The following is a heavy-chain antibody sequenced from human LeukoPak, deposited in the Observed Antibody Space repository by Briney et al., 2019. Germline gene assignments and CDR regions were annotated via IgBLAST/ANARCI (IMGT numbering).Heavy chain of an antibody. J-gene: IGHJ3*02. CDR2: IKEDGSEK. CDR3: VRLPTGSGREAFDI. Sequence: GGSLRLSCAASGFTFSTYWMSWVRQAPGKGLEWVASIKEDGSEKYYVESLKGRFTTSRDNAKNSLYLQMNSLRAEDTAVYYCVRLPTGSGREAFDIWGQGTMVTVSS. CDR1: GFTFSTYW. V-gene: IGHV3-7*03. D-gene: IGHD3-10*01.